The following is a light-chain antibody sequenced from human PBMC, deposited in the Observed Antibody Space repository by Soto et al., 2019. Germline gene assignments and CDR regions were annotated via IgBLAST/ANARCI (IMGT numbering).Light chain of an antibody. Sequence: EIVMTQSPATLSVSPGERATLSCRASQSVSSNLAWYQQKPGQAPRLLIYGASTRATGIPSRFSGSAFGTEFTLTISSLQPDDFATYYCQHYNSYPWTFGQGTKVEIK. CDR1: QSVSSN. V-gene: IGKV3-15*01. CDR3: QHYNSYPWT. CDR2: GAS. J-gene: IGKJ1*01.